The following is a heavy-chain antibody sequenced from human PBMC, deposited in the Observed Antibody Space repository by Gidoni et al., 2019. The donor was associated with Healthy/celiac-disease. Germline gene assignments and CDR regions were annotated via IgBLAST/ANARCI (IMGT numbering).Heavy chain of an antibody. D-gene: IGHD6-19*01. V-gene: IGHV1-69*01. Sequence: QVQLVQSGAEVKKPGSSVKVSCKASGGTFSSYAISWVRQAPGQGLEWMGGIIPIFGTANYAQKFQGRVTITADESTSTAYMELSSLRSEDTAVYYCARGLPGYSSGRLTLPPVDSSNPYFDYWGQGTLVTVSS. CDR1: GGTFSSYA. CDR2: IIPIFGTA. J-gene: IGHJ4*02. CDR3: ARGLPGYSSGRLTLPPVDSSNPYFDY.